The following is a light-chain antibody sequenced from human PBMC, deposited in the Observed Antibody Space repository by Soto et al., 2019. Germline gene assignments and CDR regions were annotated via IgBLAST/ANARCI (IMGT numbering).Light chain of an antibody. CDR3: QQHRNSPLT. CDR2: GAS. Sequence: EIVLTQSPGTLSLSPGERATLSCRASQSVSRSYLAWYQKTRGHAPRLLIYGASSLATGIPDRFSGSGSGTDCTLNISRLEPEDFAVYYCQQHRNSPLTVGQGTKVEIK. J-gene: IGKJ1*01. CDR1: QSVSRSY. V-gene: IGKV3-20*01.